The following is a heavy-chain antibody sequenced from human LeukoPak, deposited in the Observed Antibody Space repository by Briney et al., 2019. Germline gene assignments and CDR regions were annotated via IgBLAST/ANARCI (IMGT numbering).Heavy chain of an antibody. D-gene: IGHD5-12*01. CDR2: INQDGSEE. J-gene: IGHJ4*02. V-gene: IGHV3-7*01. CDR1: GFTFSNYW. Sequence: GGSLRLSCAASGFTFSNYWMTWVRQAPGKGLEWVAHINQDGSEEHYMDSVKARFTISRDNAKNSLSLQMSSLRAEDTAVYYCVRDGGVSGYDLLDYWGQGTLVTVSS. CDR3: VRDGGVSGYDLLDY.